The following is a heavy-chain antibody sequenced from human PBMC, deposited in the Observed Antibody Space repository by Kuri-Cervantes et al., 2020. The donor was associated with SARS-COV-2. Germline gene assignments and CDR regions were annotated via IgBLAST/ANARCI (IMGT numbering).Heavy chain of an antibody. Sequence: GGSLRLSCAASGFTFSSYGMHWVRQAPGKGLEWVAVIWYDGSNKYYADSVKGRFTISRDNSKNTLFLQMNSLRAGDTALYFCARDRKPAGFSYGFGFWGQGFLVTVSS. V-gene: IGHV3-33*01. D-gene: IGHD5-18*01. J-gene: IGHJ4*02. CDR2: IWYDGSNK. CDR1: GFTFSSYG. CDR3: ARDRKPAGFSYGFGF.